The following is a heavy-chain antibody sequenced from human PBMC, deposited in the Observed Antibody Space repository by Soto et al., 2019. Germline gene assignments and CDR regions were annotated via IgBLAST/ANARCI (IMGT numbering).Heavy chain of an antibody. J-gene: IGHJ4*02. CDR3: ARHFPNVDY. CDR1: GDSISSSSYY. Sequence: QLQLQESGPGLVKPSETLSLTCTVSGDSISSSSYYWGWIRRPPGKGLGWIGSIYYSGSTYYNPSLKSRVTISVDTSKNQFSLKLSSVTAADTAVYYCARHFPNVDYWGQGTLVTVSS. V-gene: IGHV4-39*01. CDR2: IYYSGST.